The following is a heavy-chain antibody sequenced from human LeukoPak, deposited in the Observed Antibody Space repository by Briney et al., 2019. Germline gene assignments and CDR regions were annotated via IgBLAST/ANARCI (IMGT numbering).Heavy chain of an antibody. Sequence: GGSLRLSCAASGFTVSNNYMSWVRQAPGKGLEWVSIMYAGGSTNYADSVKGRFTISRDNSKNTLYLQMNSLRLDDTAVYYCARHPYSSSWSWFDPWGQGTLVTVSS. V-gene: IGHV3-66*02. CDR3: ARHPYSSSWSWFDP. CDR2: MYAGGST. J-gene: IGHJ5*02. D-gene: IGHD6-13*01. CDR1: GFTVSNNY.